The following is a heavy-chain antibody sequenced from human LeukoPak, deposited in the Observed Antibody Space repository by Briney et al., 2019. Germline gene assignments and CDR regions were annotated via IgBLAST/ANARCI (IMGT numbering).Heavy chain of an antibody. V-gene: IGHV3-7*03. D-gene: IGHD3-22*01. CDR3: AREGGGFYSDY. J-gene: IGHJ4*02. CDR2: IKQDGSEK. Sequence: RSGGSLRLSCAASGFTFSSYWMSWVRQAPGKGLKWVANIKQDGSEKYYVDSVKGRFTISRDNAKNSLYLQMNTLRAEDTAVYYCAREGGGFYSDYWGQGTLVTVSS. CDR1: GFTFSSYW.